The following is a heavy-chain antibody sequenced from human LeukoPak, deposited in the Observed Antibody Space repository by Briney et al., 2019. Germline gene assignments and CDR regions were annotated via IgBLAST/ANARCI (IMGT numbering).Heavy chain of an antibody. CDR3: AKLSTGYSEVDY. CDR1: GFTFSSYG. D-gene: IGHD5-18*01. CDR2: ISYDGSNK. J-gene: IGHJ4*02. V-gene: IGHV3-30*18. Sequence: GGSLRLSCAASGFTFSSYGMHWVRQAPGKGLEWVAVISYDGSNKYYADSVEGRFTISRDNSKNTLYLQMNSLRAEDTAVYYCAKLSTGYSEVDYWGQGTLVTVSS.